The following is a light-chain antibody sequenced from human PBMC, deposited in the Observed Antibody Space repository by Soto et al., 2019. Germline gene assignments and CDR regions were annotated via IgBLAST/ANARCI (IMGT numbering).Light chain of an antibody. V-gene: IGKV4-1*01. J-gene: IGKJ4*01. CDR1: QSVLYSSNNKNY. CDR2: WAS. Sequence: DIVMTQSPDSLAVSLGERATINCKSSQSVLYSSNNKNYLAWYQQKPGQPPKLLIYWASTRESGVADRFSGSGSGTDFALTISSLQAEDVAVYYCQQYYSTLLTFGGGTTVEIK. CDR3: QQYYSTLLT.